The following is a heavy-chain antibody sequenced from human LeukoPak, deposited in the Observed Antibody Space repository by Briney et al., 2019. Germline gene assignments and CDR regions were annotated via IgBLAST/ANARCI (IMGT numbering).Heavy chain of an antibody. D-gene: IGHD4-17*01. V-gene: IGHV3-33*01. J-gene: IGHJ4*02. CDR3: ARGVTYGDYAPLDY. CDR1: GFTFSSYG. CDR2: IWYDGSNK. Sequence: PGRSLRLSCAASGFTFSSYGMHWVRQAPGKGLGWVAVIWYDGSNKYYADSVKGRFTISRDNSKNTLYLQMNSLRAEDTAVYYCARGVTYGDYAPLDYWGQGTLVTVSS.